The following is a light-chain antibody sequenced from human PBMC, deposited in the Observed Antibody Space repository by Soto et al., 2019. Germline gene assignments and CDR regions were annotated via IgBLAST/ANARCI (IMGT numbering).Light chain of an antibody. CDR3: QQYNSYPRT. J-gene: IGKJ1*01. V-gene: IGKV1-5*03. CDR2: KAS. Sequence: DIQMTQSPSTLSASVGDRVTITCRASESISGWLAWYQQKPGKAPKLVIFKASTLESGVPSRFSGSGSVTEFTLSISSLQPDDFATYYCQQYNSYPRTFGQGTKVEIK. CDR1: ESISGW.